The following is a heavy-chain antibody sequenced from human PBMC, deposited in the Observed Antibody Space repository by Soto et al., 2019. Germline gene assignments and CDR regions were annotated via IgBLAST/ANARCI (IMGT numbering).Heavy chain of an antibody. V-gene: IGHV3-21*01. Sequence: EVQLVESGGGLVKPGGSLRLSCAASGFTFRSYSMNWVRQAPGKGLEWVSSISSSSSYIYYADSVKGRFTISRDNAKNSLYLQMNSLRAEDTAVYYCARDGEAVAGTGFDPWGQGTLVTVSS. CDR3: ARDGEAVAGTGFDP. CDR1: GFTFRSYS. D-gene: IGHD6-19*01. CDR2: ISSSSSYI. J-gene: IGHJ5*02.